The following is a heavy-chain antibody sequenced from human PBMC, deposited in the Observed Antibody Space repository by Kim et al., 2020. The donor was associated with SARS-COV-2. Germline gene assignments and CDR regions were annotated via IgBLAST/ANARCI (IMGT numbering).Heavy chain of an antibody. CDR1: GFTFSSYG. CDR2: IWYDGSNK. Sequence: GGSLRLSCAASGFTFSSYGMHWVRQAPGKGLEWVAVIWYDGSNKYYADSVKGRFTISRDNSKNTLYLQMNSLRAEDTAVYYCAKGAMVRGVIIETLYYFDYWGQGTLVTVSS. J-gene: IGHJ4*02. D-gene: IGHD3-10*01. CDR3: AKGAMVRGVIIETLYYFDY. V-gene: IGHV3-33*06.